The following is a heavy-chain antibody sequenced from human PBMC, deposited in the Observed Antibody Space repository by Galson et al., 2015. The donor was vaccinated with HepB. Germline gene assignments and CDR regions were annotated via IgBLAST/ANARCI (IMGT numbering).Heavy chain of an antibody. CDR2: IYYSGST. CDR1: GGSPSSSSYY. V-gene: IGHV4-39*07. D-gene: IGHD3-10*01. J-gene: IGHJ4*02. Sequence: TLSLTCTVSGGSPSSSSYYWGWIRQPPGKGLEWIGSIYYSGSTNYNPSLKGRVTISVDTSKNQFSLKLSSVTAADTAVYYCARGSQGSKGFWGFDYWGQGTLVTVSS. CDR3: ARGSQGSKGFWGFDY.